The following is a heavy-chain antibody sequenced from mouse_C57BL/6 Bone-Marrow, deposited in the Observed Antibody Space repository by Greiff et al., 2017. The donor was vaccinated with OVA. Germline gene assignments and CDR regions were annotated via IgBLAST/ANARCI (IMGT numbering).Heavy chain of an antibody. J-gene: IGHJ1*03. CDR3: AFLYYYGSSTRYFDV. CDR2: IFPGSGST. CDR1: GYTFTDYY. Sequence: QVQLQQSGPELVKPGASVKISCKASGYTFTDYYINWVKQRPGQGLEWIGWIFPGSGSTYYNEKLKGKATLTVDKSSSTAYMLLSSRTSEDSAVYFCAFLYYYGSSTRYFDVWGTGTTVTVSS. D-gene: IGHD1-1*01. V-gene: IGHV1-75*01.